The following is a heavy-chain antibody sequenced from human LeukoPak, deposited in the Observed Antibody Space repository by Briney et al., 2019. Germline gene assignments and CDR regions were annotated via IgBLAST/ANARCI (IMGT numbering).Heavy chain of an antibody. CDR1: GGSFSGGDYY. CDR3: ASVIRPENCFDN. D-gene: IGHD2/OR15-2a*01. CDR2: IYYSGRT. Sequence: SQTLSLTCAVSGGSFSGGDYYWSWIRQPPGMGLEWIGYIYYSGRTYYNPSLKSRLTISVDTSKKQFSLKLSSVTAADTAVYYYASVIRPENCFDNWGQGTLVTVSS. V-gene: IGHV4-30-4*01. J-gene: IGHJ4*02.